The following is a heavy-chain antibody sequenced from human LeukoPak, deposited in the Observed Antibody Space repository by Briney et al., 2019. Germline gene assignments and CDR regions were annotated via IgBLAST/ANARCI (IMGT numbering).Heavy chain of an antibody. CDR2: ISSSSSYI. CDR3: ARDGDGSDYYYYYYGMDV. Sequence: GGSLRLSCAASGFTFSIYAMSWVRQAPGKGLEWVSSISSSSSYIYYADSVKGRFTISRDNAKNSLYLQMNSLRAEDTAVYYCARDGDGSDYYYYYYGMDVWGQGTTVTVSS. D-gene: IGHD3-10*01. V-gene: IGHV3-21*01. CDR1: GFTFSIYA. J-gene: IGHJ6*02.